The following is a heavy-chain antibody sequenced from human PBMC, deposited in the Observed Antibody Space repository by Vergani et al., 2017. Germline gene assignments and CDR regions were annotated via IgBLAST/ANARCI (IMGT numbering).Heavy chain of an antibody. Sequence: QVQLQQWGAGLLKPSETLSLTCAVYGGSFSGYYWSWIRQPPGKGLEWIGEINHSGSTNYNPSLKSRVTISVVTSKNQFSLKLSSVTAADTAVYYCARASCSGGSCYRYYYYYYMDVWGKGTTVTVSS. D-gene: IGHD2-15*01. CDR3: ARASCSGGSCYRYYYYYYMDV. CDR2: INHSGST. CDR1: GGSFSGYY. V-gene: IGHV4-34*01. J-gene: IGHJ6*03.